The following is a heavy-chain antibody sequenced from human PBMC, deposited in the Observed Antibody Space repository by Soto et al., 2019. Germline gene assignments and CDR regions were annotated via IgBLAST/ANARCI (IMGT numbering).Heavy chain of an antibody. D-gene: IGHD5-18*01. CDR2: ISHDGTVK. J-gene: IGHJ4*02. CDR3: AKERDTRSSSCFDS. CDR1: LFTFSNYG. Sequence: PWGSLRLSCSASLFTFSNYGMQWFRQAPGKGLEWVAVISHDGTVKYYADSVKGRFTISRDNFQNTLDLQMDSLRAEDTAVYYCAKERDTRSSSCFDSWGQGTLVTVSS. V-gene: IGHV3-30*18.